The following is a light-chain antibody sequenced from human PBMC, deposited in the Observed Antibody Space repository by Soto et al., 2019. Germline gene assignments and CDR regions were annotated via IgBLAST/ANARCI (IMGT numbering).Light chain of an antibody. CDR1: QSVSSN. Sequence: EIVMTQSPATLSVSPGERATLSCRASQSVSSNLAWYQQKPGQAPRLLIYGASTRDTGIPARFSGSGSGTEFTLTISSLQSEDFAVYYCQQYNNWPKTFGQGTKVDIK. CDR3: QQYNNWPKT. J-gene: IGKJ1*01. V-gene: IGKV3-15*01. CDR2: GAS.